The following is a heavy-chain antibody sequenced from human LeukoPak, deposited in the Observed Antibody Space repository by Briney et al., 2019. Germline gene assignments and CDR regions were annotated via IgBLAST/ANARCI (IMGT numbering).Heavy chain of an antibody. V-gene: IGHV1-18*01. J-gene: IGHJ3*02. CDR1: GYTFTSYG. D-gene: IGHD3-10*01. CDR3: AFSLRGIIRPTHAFDI. CDR2: ISAYNGNT. Sequence: ASAKVSCKASGYTFTSYGISWVRQAPGQGLEWMGWISAYNGNTNYAQKLQGRVTMTTDTSTSTAYMELRSLRSDDTAVYYCAFSLRGIIRPTHAFDIWGQGTMVTVSS.